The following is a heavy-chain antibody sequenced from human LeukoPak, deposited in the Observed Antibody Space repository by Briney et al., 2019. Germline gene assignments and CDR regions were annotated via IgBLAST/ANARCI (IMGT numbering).Heavy chain of an antibody. D-gene: IGHD5-18*01. CDR2: IYHSGST. CDR1: GGSISSGGYY. V-gene: IGHV4-30-2*01. J-gene: IGHJ5*02. Sequence: SETLSLTCTVSGGSISSGGYYWSWIRQPPGKGLEWIGYIYHSGSTYYNPSLKSRVTISVDTSKNQFSLKLSSVTAADTAVYYCARVGGYSYGYDWFDPWGQGTLVTVSS. CDR3: ARVGGYSYGYDWFDP.